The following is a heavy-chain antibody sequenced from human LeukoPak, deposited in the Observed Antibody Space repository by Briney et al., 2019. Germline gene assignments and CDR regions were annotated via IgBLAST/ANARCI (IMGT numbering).Heavy chain of an antibody. CDR1: GGSFSGYY. J-gene: IGHJ4*02. V-gene: IGHV4-34*01. CDR2: INHSGST. CDR3: ARGIQLDY. D-gene: IGHD5-18*01. Sequence: SGTLSLTCAVYGGSFSGYYWSWIRQPPGKGLEWIGEINHSGSTNYNPSLKSRVTISVDTSKNQFSLKLSSVTAADTAVYYCARGIQLDYWGQGTLVTVSS.